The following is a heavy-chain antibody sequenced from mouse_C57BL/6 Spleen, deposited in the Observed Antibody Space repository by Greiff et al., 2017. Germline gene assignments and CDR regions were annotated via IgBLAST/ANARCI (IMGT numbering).Heavy chain of an antibody. D-gene: IGHD2-4*01. V-gene: IGHV1-55*01. CDR3: ARGDDYPYAMDY. CDR1: GYTFTSYW. CDR2: IYPGSGST. J-gene: IGHJ4*01. Sequence: QVQLQQPGAELVKPGASVKMSCKASGYTFTSYWITWVKQRPGQGLEWIGDIYPGSGSTNYNEKFKSKATLTVDTSSSTAYMRLSSLTSEDSAVYYCARGDDYPYAMDYWGQGTSVTVSS.